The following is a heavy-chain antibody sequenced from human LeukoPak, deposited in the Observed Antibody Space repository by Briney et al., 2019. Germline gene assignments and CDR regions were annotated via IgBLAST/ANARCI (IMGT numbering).Heavy chain of an antibody. J-gene: IGHJ4*02. CDR2: IYYSGST. V-gene: IGHV4-59*01. Sequence: SETLSLTCTVSGGSISSYYWSWIRQSPGKGLEWIGYIYYSGSTNYNPSLKSRVTISVETSKNQFSLNLTSVTAADTAVYYCARTYGSSSSYSDFWGQGTLVTVSS. CDR1: GGSISSYY. D-gene: IGHD6-6*01. CDR3: ARTYGSSSSYSDF.